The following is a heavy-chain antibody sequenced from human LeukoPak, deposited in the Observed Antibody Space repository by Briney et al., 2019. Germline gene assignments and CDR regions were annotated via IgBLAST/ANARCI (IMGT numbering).Heavy chain of an antibody. CDR2: IGGSGSST. D-gene: IGHD3-3*01. V-gene: IGHV3-23*01. Sequence: PGGSLRLSCAASGFTFSSYVMSWVRQAPGKGLEWVSLIGGSGSSTYYADSVKGRFTISRDNSKNTLYLQMNSLRAEDTAVYYCAKGYDEDYWGQGTLVTVSS. CDR3: AKGYDEDY. J-gene: IGHJ4*02. CDR1: GFTFSSYV.